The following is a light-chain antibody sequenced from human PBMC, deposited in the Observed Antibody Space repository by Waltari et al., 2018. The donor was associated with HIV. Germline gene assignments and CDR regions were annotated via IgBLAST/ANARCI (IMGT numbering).Light chain of an antibody. J-gene: IGKJ2*01. CDR3: HQSSSLPHT. V-gene: IGKV6-21*01. Sequence: EIELTQSPDFQSVTPKEKVNITCRASQSIGSSLHGYQQKPDQSPKLLIKYAAKSFSGVPSRFSGSGSGTDFTLTIDSLEAGDAATYYCHQSSSLPHTFGQGTKLEIK. CDR2: YAA. CDR1: QSIGSS.